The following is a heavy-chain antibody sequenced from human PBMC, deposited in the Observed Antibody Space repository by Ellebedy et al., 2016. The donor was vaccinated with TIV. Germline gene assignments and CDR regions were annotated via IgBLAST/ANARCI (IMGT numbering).Heavy chain of an antibody. J-gene: IGHJ4*02. CDR2: INHSGST. CDR3: ARAGAAGQWLVHFDY. Sequence: SETLSLTXAVYGGSFSGYYWSWIRQPPGKGLEWIGEINHSGSTNYNPSLKSRVTISVDTSKNQFSLKLSSVTTADTAVYYCARAGAAGQWLVHFDYWGQGTLVTVSS. CDR1: GGSFSGYY. D-gene: IGHD6-19*01. V-gene: IGHV4-34*01.